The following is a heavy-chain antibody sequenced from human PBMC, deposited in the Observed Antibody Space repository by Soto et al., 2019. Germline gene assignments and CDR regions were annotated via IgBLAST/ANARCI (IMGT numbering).Heavy chain of an antibody. J-gene: IGHJ6*03. CDR2: INSDGSSI. Sequence: GGSLRLSCAASGFTFSSYWMHWVRQAPGKGLVWVSRINSDGSSISYADSVKGRFTISRVNAKNTLYLQMNSLRAEETAVYYCGRGGGPPRGYYMDVWGKGTTVTVSS. CDR1: GFTFSSYW. CDR3: GRGGGPPRGYYMDV. V-gene: IGHV3-74*01. D-gene: IGHD3-10*01.